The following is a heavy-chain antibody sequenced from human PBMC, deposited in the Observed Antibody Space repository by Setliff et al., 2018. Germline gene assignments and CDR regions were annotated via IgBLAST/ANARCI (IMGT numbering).Heavy chain of an antibody. D-gene: IGHD6-13*01. CDR2: INPHGSEK. CDR1: GLSYTNDW. J-gene: IGHJ4*02. Sequence: GGSLRLSCTASGLSYTNDWVSWVRQAPGKGLEWLASINPHGSEKYYADSVKGRFTISRDDSKKILYLQMDSLRAEDTAIYYCVKDVVGYSSTWPRRDYFDCWGQGTLVTVSS. CDR3: VKDVVGYSSTWPRRDYFDC. V-gene: IGHV3-7*03.